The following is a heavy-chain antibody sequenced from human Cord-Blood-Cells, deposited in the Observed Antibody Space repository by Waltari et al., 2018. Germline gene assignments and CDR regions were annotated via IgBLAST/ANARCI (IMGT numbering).Heavy chain of an antibody. J-gene: IGHJ5*02. CDR1: GGSFSGYY. CDR3: ARPHYGDYGWFDP. Sequence: QVQLQQWGAGLLKPSETLSLTCAVYGGSFSGYYWSWIRQPPGKGLEWIGEINHSGSTNCNPSLKSRVTISVDTSKNQFSLKLSSVTAADTAVYYCARPHYGDYGWFDPWGQGTLVTVSS. D-gene: IGHD4-17*01. V-gene: IGHV4-34*01. CDR2: INHSGST.